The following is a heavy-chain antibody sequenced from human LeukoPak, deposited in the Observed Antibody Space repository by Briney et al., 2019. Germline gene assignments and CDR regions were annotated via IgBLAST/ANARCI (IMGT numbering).Heavy chain of an antibody. CDR1: GFTFSSYW. D-gene: IGHD3-22*01. Sequence: GGSLRLSCAASGFTFSSYWIHWVRQAPGKGLVWVSHISTDGSSISYADSVKGRFTISRDNTENTLYLQMNSLRAEDTAVYYCARGGYYRHDACDIWGQGTMVTVSS. CDR3: ARGGYYRHDACDI. CDR2: ISTDGSSI. V-gene: IGHV3-74*01. J-gene: IGHJ3*02.